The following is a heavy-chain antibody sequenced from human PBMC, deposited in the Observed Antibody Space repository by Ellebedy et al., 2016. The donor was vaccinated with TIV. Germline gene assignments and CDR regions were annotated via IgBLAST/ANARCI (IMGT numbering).Heavy chain of an antibody. CDR2: IYHSGSN. CDR1: GGSISSYY. J-gene: IGHJ4*02. V-gene: IGHV4-59*01. CDR3: ARGAPFPYYFDS. Sequence: MPSETLSLTCTVSGGSISSYYWSWIRQPPGKGLEWIGDIYHSGSNGSNPSLKSRVTISVDTPKNQFSLKLNSVTAADTAVYYCARGAPFPYYFDSWGQGLLVTVSS.